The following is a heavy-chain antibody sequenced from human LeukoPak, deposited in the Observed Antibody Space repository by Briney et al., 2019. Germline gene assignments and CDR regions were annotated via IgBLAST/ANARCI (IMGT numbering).Heavy chain of an antibody. Sequence: PGGSLRLSCAASGFTFSNYGMIWVRQAPGKGLEWIGEINHSGSTNYNPSLKSRVTISVDTSKNQFSLKLSSVTAADTAVYYCARLGTSGYDYGAFDYWGQGTLVTVSS. D-gene: IGHD5-12*01. CDR1: GFTFSNYG. J-gene: IGHJ4*02. V-gene: IGHV4-34*01. CDR2: INHSGST. CDR3: ARLGTSGYDYGAFDY.